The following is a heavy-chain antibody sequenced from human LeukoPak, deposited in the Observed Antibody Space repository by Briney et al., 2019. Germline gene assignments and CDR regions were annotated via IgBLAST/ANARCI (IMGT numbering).Heavy chain of an antibody. CDR3: AKDLLRGYSYGLDGGYFDY. CDR1: GITLSNYG. Sequence: GGSLRLSCAVSGITLSNYGMSWVRQAPGKGLEWVAGISGSGGGTNYADSVKGRFTISRDNSKNTLYLQMNSLRAEDTAVYYCAKDLLRGYSYGLDGGYFDYWGQGTLVTVSS. CDR2: ISGSGGGT. V-gene: IGHV3-23*01. D-gene: IGHD5-18*01. J-gene: IGHJ4*02.